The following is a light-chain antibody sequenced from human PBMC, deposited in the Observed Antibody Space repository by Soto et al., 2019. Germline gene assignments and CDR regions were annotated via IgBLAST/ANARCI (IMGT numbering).Light chain of an antibody. Sequence: QSALTQPASVSGSPGQSITISCTGTSNDIGIYDYVSWFQQHPGKGPKLMIYEVTYRPSGVSTRFSGSKSGNTASLTISGLQADDEADYYCSSYTSSSTLVFGTGTKLTVL. CDR3: SSYTSSSTLV. CDR1: SNDIGIYDY. J-gene: IGLJ1*01. V-gene: IGLV2-14*01. CDR2: EVT.